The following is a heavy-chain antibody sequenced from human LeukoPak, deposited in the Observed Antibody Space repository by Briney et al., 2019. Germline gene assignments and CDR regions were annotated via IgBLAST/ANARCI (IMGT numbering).Heavy chain of an antibody. CDR3: ARGFTSSWSYFES. CDR1: GCTFRSKA. D-gene: IGHD6-13*01. CDR2: VIPLLNTS. V-gene: IGHV1-69*05. Sequence: SVKVSCKAFGCTFRSKAINWVGQAPGQGLAWMGRVIPLLNTSIYEQKFQGRGTIITDESPTTADMELNSLRSEDRALYFWARGFTSSWSYFESGGQGTLVTLSS. J-gene: IGHJ4*02.